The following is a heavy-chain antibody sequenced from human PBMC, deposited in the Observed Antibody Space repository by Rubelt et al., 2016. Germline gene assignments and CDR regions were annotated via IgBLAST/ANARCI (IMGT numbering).Heavy chain of an antibody. CDR2: IYHSGST. J-gene: IGHJ5*02. Sequence: QVQLQESGPGLVKPSETLSLTCTVSGYSISSGYYWGWIRQPPGKGLEWIGSIYHSGSTNYNPSLKRRVTSSVDTSKNQFSLKLSSVTAADTAVYYCARVDSSGWSWNWFDPGGQGTLVTVSS. CDR1: GYSISSGYY. V-gene: IGHV4-38-2*02. D-gene: IGHD6-19*01. CDR3: ARVDSSGWSWNWFDP.